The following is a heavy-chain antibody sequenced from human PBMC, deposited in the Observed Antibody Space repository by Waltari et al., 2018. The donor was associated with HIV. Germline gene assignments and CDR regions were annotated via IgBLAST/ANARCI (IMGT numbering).Heavy chain of an antibody. V-gene: IGHV1-18*01. J-gene: IGHJ5*02. CDR3: GRDLFPRLQLRSDWIDP. D-gene: IGHD1-1*01. Sequence: QVQLEQSGTEVKKPGASVKVSCRASGYTFNNYGITWVRQAPGQGLEWMGWISGFNANTNYAQKFQGRVTMTADTATRTVDLELRSLKSDDTAVYVCGRDLFPRLQLRSDWIDPWGQGTLVIVSS. CDR2: ISGFNANT. CDR1: GYTFNNYG.